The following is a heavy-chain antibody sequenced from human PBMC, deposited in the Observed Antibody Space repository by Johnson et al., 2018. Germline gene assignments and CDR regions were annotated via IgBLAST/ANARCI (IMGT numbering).Heavy chain of an antibody. Sequence: VQLVQSGAEVKKPGESLKISCKGSGYIFSNYWIAWVRQMPGKGLEWMGIIYPGDSNIKYSPSFQGQVTISADKSISTTYLQWSSLKASETAMYYCARQPASSTWSSFDYWGQGTLVTVSS. V-gene: IGHV5-51*01. D-gene: IGHD6-13*01. CDR2: IYPGDSNI. J-gene: IGHJ4*02. CDR3: ARQPASSTWSSFDY. CDR1: GYIFSNYW.